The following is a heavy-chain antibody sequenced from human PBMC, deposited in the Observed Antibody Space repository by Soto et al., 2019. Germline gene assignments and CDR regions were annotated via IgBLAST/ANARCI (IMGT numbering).Heavy chain of an antibody. CDR2: ISWNSGNI. D-gene: IGHD5-18*01. Sequence: EVQLEESGGALVQPGRSLRLSCAASGFTFDDYAMHWVRQVLGKGLEWVSSISWNSGNIGYADYVKGRITTSRDNAKNTLYLQMNSLRPEDTALYYCVRSKGGYSYGTPFDYWGQGTLVTVSS. CDR3: VRSKGGYSYGTPFDY. J-gene: IGHJ4*02. CDR1: GFTFDDYA. V-gene: IGHV3-9*01.